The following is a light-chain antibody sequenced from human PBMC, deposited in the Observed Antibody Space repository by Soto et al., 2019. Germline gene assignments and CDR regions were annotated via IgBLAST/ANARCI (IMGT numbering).Light chain of an antibody. Sequence: IVLTQSPGTLSLSPGERATRSCRASQSVSNSYLAWYQQKPGQAPRLLMYGASNRATGIPDRFSGSGSETDFTLTISRLEPEDFAVYYCQQYGTTRITFGQGTRLEIK. CDR3: QQYGTTRIT. V-gene: IGKV3-20*01. CDR1: QSVSNSY. J-gene: IGKJ5*01. CDR2: GAS.